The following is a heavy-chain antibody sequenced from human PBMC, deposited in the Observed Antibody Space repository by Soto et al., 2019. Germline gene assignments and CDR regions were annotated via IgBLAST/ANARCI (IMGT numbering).Heavy chain of an antibody. J-gene: IGHJ4*02. CDR2: ISGSGVST. Sequence: GGSLRLSCEASGFTFNTYAMTWVRQAPGKGLEWVSTISGSGVSTYYADSVKGRFTISRDNSKNTLYLQMNSLRAEDTAVYYCAKDHGYWGQGTLVTVSS. V-gene: IGHV3-23*01. CDR1: GFTFNTYA. CDR3: AKDHGY.